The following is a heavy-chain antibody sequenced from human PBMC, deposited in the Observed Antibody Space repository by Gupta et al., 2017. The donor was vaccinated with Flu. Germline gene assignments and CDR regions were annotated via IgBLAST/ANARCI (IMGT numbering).Heavy chain of an antibody. D-gene: IGHD4-17*01. J-gene: IGHJ4*02. Sequence: AAAGFTFSSSYLQWVRQAPGKGLVWFSRINPDGSSTTYAESVKGRFTISRDNAKNTLYLQMNSLGDDDTAVYYCATVTSGCWGQGTLVTVSS. CDR1: GFTFSSSY. CDR3: ATVTSGC. V-gene: IGHV3-74*03. CDR2: INPDGSST.